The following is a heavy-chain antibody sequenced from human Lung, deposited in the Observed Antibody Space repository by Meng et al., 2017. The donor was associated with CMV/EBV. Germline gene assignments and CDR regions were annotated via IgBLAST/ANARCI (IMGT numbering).Heavy chain of an antibody. J-gene: IGHJ4*02. CDR2: LYDSMST. D-gene: IGHD1-1*01. CDR1: GGSIRRCPYY. Sequence: KVQVWGPVLGRPSYILSPTCSVSGGSIRRCPYYWAWIRQPPGNGLGWIGSLYDSMSTYYHPSLKSRVTISVDTSKTYFSLKLRSVSAADTAVYYSARDLEYWGQGTLVTVSS. V-gene: IGHV4-39*07. CDR3: ARDLEY.